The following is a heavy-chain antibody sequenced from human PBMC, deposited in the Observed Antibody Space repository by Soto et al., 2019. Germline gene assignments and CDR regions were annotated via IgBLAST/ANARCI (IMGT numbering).Heavy chain of an antibody. CDR1: GYSFTSYW. J-gene: IGHJ4*02. D-gene: IGHD6-6*01. V-gene: IGHV5-51*01. Sequence: GESLKISCKGSGYSFTSYWIGWVRQMPGKGLEWMGIIYPGDSDTRYSPSFQGQVTISADKSISTAYLQWSSLKASDTAMYYCARHRSSSSPDPTYYFDYWGQGTLVTVSS. CDR3: ARHRSSSSPDPTYYFDY. CDR2: IYPGDSDT.